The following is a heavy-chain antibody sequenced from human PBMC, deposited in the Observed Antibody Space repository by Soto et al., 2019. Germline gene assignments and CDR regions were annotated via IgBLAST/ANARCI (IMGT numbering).Heavy chain of an antibody. CDR1: GFTFSSYA. J-gene: IGHJ6*02. V-gene: IGHV3-30-3*01. Sequence: PGGSLRLSCAASGFTFSSYAMHWVRQAPGKGLEWVAVISYDGSNKYYADSVKGRFTISRDNSKNTLYLQMNSLRAEDTAVYYCARGIALGGKHYYGMDVWGQGTTVTVSS. CDR2: ISYDGSNK. CDR3: ARGIALGGKHYYGMDV. D-gene: IGHD3-16*01.